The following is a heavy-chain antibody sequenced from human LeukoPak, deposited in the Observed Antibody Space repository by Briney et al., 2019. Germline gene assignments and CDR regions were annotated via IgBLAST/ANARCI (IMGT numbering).Heavy chain of an antibody. CDR1: GFTFSSYG. CDR3: AKGRGYYYHYMDV. J-gene: IGHJ6*03. CDR2: IRYDGSNK. Sequence: PGGSLRLSCAASGFTFSSYGMHWVRQAPGKGLEWVAFIRYDGSNKYYADSVKGRFTISRDNSKNTLYLQMNSLRAEDTAVYYCAKGRGYYYHYMDVWGKGTTVTVSS. V-gene: IGHV3-30*02.